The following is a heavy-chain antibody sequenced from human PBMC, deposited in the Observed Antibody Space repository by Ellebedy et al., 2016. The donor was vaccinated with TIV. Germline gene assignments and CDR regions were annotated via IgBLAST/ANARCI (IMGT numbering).Heavy chain of an antibody. V-gene: IGHV4-30-4*01. CDR3: ARVRVGASDY. Sequence: LRLSCTVSGASISSGDYNWSWIRQPPGKGLEWIGYFYYSGSTYYNPSLKSRVTISVDTSKNQFSLKLSSVTAADTAVYYCARVRVGASDYWGQGTLVTVSS. D-gene: IGHD1-26*01. CDR2: FYYSGST. CDR1: GASISSGDYN. J-gene: IGHJ4*02.